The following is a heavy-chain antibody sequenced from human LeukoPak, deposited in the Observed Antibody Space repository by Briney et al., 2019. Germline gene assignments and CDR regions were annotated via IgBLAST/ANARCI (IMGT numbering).Heavy chain of an antibody. J-gene: IGHJ4*02. CDR1: GGSISSYY. Sequence: SSETLSLTCTVSGGSISSYYWSWIRQPAGKGLEWIGRISTSGSTNYNPSLKSRVTMSVDTSKNQFSLKLGSVTAADTAVYYCARVNDFWSGYSYYFDYWGQGTLVTVSS. V-gene: IGHV4-4*07. D-gene: IGHD3-3*01. CDR2: ISTSGST. CDR3: ARVNDFWSGYSYYFDY.